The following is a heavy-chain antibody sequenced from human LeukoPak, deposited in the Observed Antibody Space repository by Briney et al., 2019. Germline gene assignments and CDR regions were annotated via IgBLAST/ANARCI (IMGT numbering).Heavy chain of an antibody. D-gene: IGHD2-8*01. V-gene: IGHV4-39*01. J-gene: IGHJ6*03. CDR2: IYYSGIT. Sequence: SETLSLTCSVSGCSMITMSYYWGWIRQAPGKGLEWIGSIYYSGITYHNPSLKSRVTISVDTSKKQFSLELTSVTAADTAVYYYARHKRDEFLNGYYYYYMDVWGKGTTVTVPS. CDR3: ARHKRDEFLNGYYYYYMDV. CDR1: GCSMITMSYY.